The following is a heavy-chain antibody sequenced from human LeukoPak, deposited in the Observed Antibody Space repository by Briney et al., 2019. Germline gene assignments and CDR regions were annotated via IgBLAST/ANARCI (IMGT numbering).Heavy chain of an antibody. CDR2: INTDGSST. Sequence: GGSLRLSCAASGFTLSSYWMHWVRQAPGKGLVWVSRINTDGSSTSYADSVKGRFTISRDNAKNTLYLQMNSLRAEDTAVYYCARDPSVSPVSGTIDYWGQGTLVTVSS. CDR1: GFTLSSYW. D-gene: IGHD1-26*01. CDR3: ARDPSVSPVSGTIDY. V-gene: IGHV3-74*01. J-gene: IGHJ4*02.